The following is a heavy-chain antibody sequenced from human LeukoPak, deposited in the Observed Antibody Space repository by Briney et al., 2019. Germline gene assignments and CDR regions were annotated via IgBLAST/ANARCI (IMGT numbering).Heavy chain of an antibody. D-gene: IGHD3-22*01. V-gene: IGHV3-23*01. Sequence: GGSLRLSCAASGFTFSSYAMSWVRQAPGKGLEWVSAISGSGGSTYYADSVKGRFTISRDNSKNTLYLQMNSLRAEDTAVYYCAKDSGLGITMVVVVTYYFDYWGQGTLVTVSS. J-gene: IGHJ4*02. CDR1: GFTFSSYA. CDR3: AKDSGLGITMVVVVTYYFDY. CDR2: ISGSGGST.